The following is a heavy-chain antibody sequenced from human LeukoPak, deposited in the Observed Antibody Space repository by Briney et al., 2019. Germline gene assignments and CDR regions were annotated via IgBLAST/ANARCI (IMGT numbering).Heavy chain of an antibody. CDR3: SRGLDY. CDR2: INQDGTTQ. J-gene: IGHJ4*02. Sequence: GGSLRLSCVASGFPFSGYWMDWVRQAPGKGMEWVADINQDGTTQYFAPSVKGRFSISRDNAKNSLYLQMNSLRAEDTAVYYCSRGLDYLGQGALVTVSS. CDR1: GFPFSGYW. V-gene: IGHV3-7*01.